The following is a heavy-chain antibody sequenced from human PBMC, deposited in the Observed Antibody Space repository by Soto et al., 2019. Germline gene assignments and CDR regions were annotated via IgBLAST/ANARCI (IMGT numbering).Heavy chain of an antibody. D-gene: IGHD3-9*01. CDR2: ISSSSSTI. CDR3: AEARNFDWLLFDY. V-gene: IGHV3-48*01. Sequence: PGGSLRLSCAASGFTFSSYSMNWVRQAPGKGLEWVSYISSSSSTIYYADSVKGRFTISRDNSKNTLYLQMNSLRAEDTAVYYCAEARNFDWLLFDYWGQGTLVTVSS. CDR1: GFTFSSYS. J-gene: IGHJ4*02.